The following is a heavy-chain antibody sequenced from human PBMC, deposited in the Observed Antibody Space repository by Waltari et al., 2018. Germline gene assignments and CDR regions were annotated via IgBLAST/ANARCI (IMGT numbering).Heavy chain of an antibody. V-gene: IGHV3-33*05. CDR3: ARDDDFPDNGFDY. D-gene: IGHD1-1*01. CDR1: GFPFSVHG. CDR2: ILNDGSKQ. J-gene: IGHJ4*02. Sequence: QVQLVESGGGVVQPGRSLRLSCAASGFPFSVHGMHWVRQAPGKGLEWLAVILNDGSKQHYADSVRGRFTISRDNSKNSLYLQMDSLTAEDTAVYYCARDDDFPDNGFDYWGQGTLVTVSS.